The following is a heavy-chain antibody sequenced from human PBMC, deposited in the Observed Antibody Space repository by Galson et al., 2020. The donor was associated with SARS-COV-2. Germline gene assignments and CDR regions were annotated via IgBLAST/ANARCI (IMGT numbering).Heavy chain of an antibody. CDR3: AKSQWSCSLYYFDD. D-gene: IGHD3-16*01. J-gene: IGHJ4*02. V-gene: IGHV4-39*07. Sequence: SETLSLTCTVSGGSINTIDYYWSWIRQPPGKGLEWIGSMYSSGTTYYNPSLKSRVTISLDTSKNQFSLKVTSMAAADSAVYYCAKSQWSCSLYYFDDWGQGTLVTVSS. CDR1: GGSINTIDYY. CDR2: MYSSGTT.